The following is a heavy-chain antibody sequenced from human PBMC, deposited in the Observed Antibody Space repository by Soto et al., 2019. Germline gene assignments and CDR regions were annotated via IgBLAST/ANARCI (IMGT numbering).Heavy chain of an antibody. J-gene: IGHJ5*02. CDR3: ARENLWFGELSGWFDP. Sequence: SETLSLTCTVSGGSISSYYWSWIRQPPGKGLEWIGYIYYSGSTNYNPSLKSRVTISVDTSKNQFSLKLSSVTAADTAVYYCARENLWFGELSGWFDPWGQGXLVTVYS. CDR1: GGSISSYY. D-gene: IGHD3-10*01. CDR2: IYYSGST. V-gene: IGHV4-59*01.